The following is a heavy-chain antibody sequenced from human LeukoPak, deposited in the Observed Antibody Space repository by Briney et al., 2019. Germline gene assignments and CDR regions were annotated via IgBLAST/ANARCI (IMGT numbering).Heavy chain of an antibody. J-gene: IGHJ4*02. D-gene: IGHD3-9*01. V-gene: IGHV3-23*01. CDR1: GFTFSSYS. CDR2: ISGSGGST. CDR3: AKASYYDILTGYYTGYYFDY. Sequence: PGGSLRLSCAASGFTFSSYSMSWVRQAPGKGLEWVSAISGSGGSTYYADSVKGRFTISRDNSKNTLYLQMNSLRAEDTAVYYCAKASYYDILTGYYTGYYFDYWGQGTLVTVSS.